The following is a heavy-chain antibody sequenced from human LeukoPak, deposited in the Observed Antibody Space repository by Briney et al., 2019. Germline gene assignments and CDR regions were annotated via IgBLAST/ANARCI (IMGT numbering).Heavy chain of an antibody. CDR3: AKHMAVGTFDY. D-gene: IGHD1-26*01. J-gene: IGHJ4*02. Sequence: PGGSLRLSCAASGFTFNNYAMSWVRLAPGKGLEWVSTFGCSGGGTYYADSVKGRFTISRDNSKNTLYLQMNSLRAEDTAVYYCAKHMAVGTFDYWGQGPLVTVSS. V-gene: IGHV3-23*01. CDR2: FGCSGGGT. CDR1: GFTFNNYA.